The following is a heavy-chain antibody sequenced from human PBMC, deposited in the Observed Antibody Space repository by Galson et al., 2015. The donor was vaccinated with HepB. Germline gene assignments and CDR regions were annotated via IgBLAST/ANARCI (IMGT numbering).Heavy chain of an antibody. Sequence: SVKVSCKASGGTFSSYAISWVRQAPGQGLEWMGRIIPILGIANYAQKFQGRVTITADKSTSTAYMELSSLRSEDMAVYYCASSGSSSSPIDIWGQGTMVTVSS. CDR3: ASSGSSSSPIDI. V-gene: IGHV1-69*04. D-gene: IGHD6-13*01. CDR1: GGTFSSYA. CDR2: IIPILGIA. J-gene: IGHJ3*02.